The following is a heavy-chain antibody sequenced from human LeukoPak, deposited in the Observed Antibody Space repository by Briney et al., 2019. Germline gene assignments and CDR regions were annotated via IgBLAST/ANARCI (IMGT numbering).Heavy chain of an antibody. CDR2: IYSGGST. D-gene: IGHD3-10*01. CDR1: GFTVSSNY. J-gene: IGHJ3*02. Sequence: GGSLRLSCAASGFTVSSNYMSWVRQAPGKGLEWVSVIYSGGSTYYADSVKGRFTISRDNSKNTLYLQMNSLRAEDTAVYYCARKLWFGLPSVAFDIWGQGTMVTVSS. V-gene: IGHV3-53*01. CDR3: ARKLWFGLPSVAFDI.